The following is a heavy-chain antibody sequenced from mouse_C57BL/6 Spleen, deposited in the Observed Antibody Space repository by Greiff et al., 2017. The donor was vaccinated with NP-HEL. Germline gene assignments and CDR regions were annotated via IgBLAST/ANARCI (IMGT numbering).Heavy chain of an antibody. V-gene: IGHV10-1*01. CDR1: GFSFNTYA. CDR3: ANWDGTY. Sequence: DVKLVESGGGLVQPKGSLKLSCAASGFSFNTYAMNWVRQAPGKGLEWVARIRSKSNNYATYYADSVKDRFTISRDDSESMLYLQMNNLKTEDTAMYYCANWDGTYWGQGTLVTVSA. D-gene: IGHD4-1*01. J-gene: IGHJ3*01. CDR2: IRSKSNNYAT.